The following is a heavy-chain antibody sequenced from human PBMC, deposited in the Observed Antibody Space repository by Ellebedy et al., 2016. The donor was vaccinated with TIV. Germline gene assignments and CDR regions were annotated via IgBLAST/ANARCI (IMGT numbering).Heavy chain of an antibody. CDR3: ARGMVGHI. D-gene: IGHD2-8*01. J-gene: IGHJ3*02. CDR1: GGSFSGYY. CDR2: INHSGST. Sequence: GSLRLSXAVNGGSFSGYYWTWIRQSPGKGLEWIGEINHSGSTNYNPSLKSRVTISVDTSKNQFSLKLSSVTAADTAVYYCARGMVGHIWGQGTMVTVSS. V-gene: IGHV4-34*01.